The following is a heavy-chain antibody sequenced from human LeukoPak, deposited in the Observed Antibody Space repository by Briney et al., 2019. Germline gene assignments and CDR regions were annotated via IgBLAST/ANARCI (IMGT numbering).Heavy chain of an antibody. Sequence: PGGSLRLSCAASAFSLNAYNMNWVRQAPGKGLEWVSSISYTGTYIYYADSVKGRFTISRDNSKNMLYLQMSSLRAEDTAVYYCAGDFDYWGQGTLVTVSS. CDR2: ISYTGTYI. J-gene: IGHJ4*02. CDR3: AGDFDY. CDR1: AFSLNAYN. V-gene: IGHV3-21*01.